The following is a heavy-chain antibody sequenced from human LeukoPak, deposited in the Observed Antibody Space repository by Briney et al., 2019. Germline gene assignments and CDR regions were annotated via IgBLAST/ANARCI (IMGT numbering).Heavy chain of an antibody. D-gene: IGHD6-19*01. CDR2: INPNSGGT. Sequence: GASVKVSCKASGYTFTGYYMHWVRQAPGQGLEWMGWINPNSGGTNYAQKFQGRVTMTRDTSISTAYMELSRLRSDDTAVYYCARVPLRSQWLPRGFDYWGQGTLVTVSS. CDR1: GYTFTGYY. V-gene: IGHV1-2*02. CDR3: ARVPLRSQWLPRGFDY. J-gene: IGHJ4*02.